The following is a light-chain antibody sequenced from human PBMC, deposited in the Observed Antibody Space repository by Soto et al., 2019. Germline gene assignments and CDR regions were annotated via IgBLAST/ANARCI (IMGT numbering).Light chain of an antibody. CDR1: QSISSW. CDR3: QQYNSYSGT. Sequence: DIQMTQSPSTLSASVGDRVTITCRASQSISSWLAWYQQKPGKAPNLLIYKASSLESGVPSRFSGSGSGTEFTLTTSSLQPDDFATYYCQQYNSYSGTFGQGTKVDIK. CDR2: KAS. J-gene: IGKJ1*01. V-gene: IGKV1-5*03.